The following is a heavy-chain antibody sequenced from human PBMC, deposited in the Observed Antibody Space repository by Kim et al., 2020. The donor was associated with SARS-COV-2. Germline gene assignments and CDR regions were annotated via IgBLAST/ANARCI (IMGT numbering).Heavy chain of an antibody. CDR1: GDSVSSNSAS. J-gene: IGHJ4*02. V-gene: IGHV6-1*01. Sequence: SQTLSLTCAISGDSVSSNSASWTWIRQSPSRGLEWLGRTYYRSKWTYDYAVSVKGRITISPDTSKNQFSLPLNSVTPEDTAVYYCVRASRGSSDFNYWGQGTLGTVSS. D-gene: IGHD6-6*01. CDR3: VRASRGSSDFNY. CDR2: TYYRSKWTY.